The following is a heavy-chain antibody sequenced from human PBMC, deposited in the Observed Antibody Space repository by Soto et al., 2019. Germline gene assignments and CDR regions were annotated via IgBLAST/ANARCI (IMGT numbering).Heavy chain of an antibody. Sequence: PSETLSLTSPVPGCSINSYFSRWIRQPPGKGLEWIGYIYYSGSTNYNPSLKSRVTISVDTSKNQFSLKLSSVTAADTAVYYCARDKITGLFDYWGRGTLVTVSS. D-gene: IGHD2-8*02. CDR2: IYYSGST. J-gene: IGHJ4*02. CDR1: GCSINSYF. V-gene: IGHV4-59*01. CDR3: ARDKITGLFDY.